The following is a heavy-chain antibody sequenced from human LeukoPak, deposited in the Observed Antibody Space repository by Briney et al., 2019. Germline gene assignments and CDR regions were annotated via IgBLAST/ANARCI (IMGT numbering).Heavy chain of an antibody. CDR2: NGSSSSFM. D-gene: IGHD6-13*01. CDR3: AKVSIKQQLAHTFDY. Sequence: PGGSLRLSCAASGFTFSSYTMNWVRQAPGKGLEWVSSNGSSSSFMYSADSVKGRFTISRENAKNSLYLQMNSLRAEDTAVYYCAKVSIKQQLAHTFDYWGQGTLVTASS. J-gene: IGHJ4*02. V-gene: IGHV3-21*04. CDR1: GFTFSSYT.